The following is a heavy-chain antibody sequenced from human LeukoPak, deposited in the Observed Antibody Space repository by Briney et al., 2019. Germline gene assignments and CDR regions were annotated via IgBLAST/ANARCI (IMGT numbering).Heavy chain of an antibody. V-gene: IGHV3-48*01. CDR1: GFIFRDYS. CDR3: ARGPAVADYFQYYYIDV. D-gene: IGHD6-19*01. CDR2: TSTSSSTI. J-gene: IGHJ6*03. Sequence: AGSLRLSCAASGFIFRDYSMNWVRQAPGKGLEWLSYTSTSSSTIYYADSVKGRFTISRDNAKNSLYLQMNSLRVEDRAVYYCARGPAVADYFQYYYIDVWGNGTTVTVSS.